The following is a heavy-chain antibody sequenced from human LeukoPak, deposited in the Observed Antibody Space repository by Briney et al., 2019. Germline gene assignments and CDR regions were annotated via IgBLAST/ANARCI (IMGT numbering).Heavy chain of an antibody. D-gene: IGHD1-26*01. CDR2: IKQDGSTK. J-gene: IGHJ4*02. CDR3: TRDTIGSLDY. V-gene: IGHV3-7*01. Sequence: GGSLRLSCAASGFTFANSWIAWVRQAPGKGLEWVANIKQDGSTKHYADSLKGRFTISRDNPRNSLFLQMNNLRADDTAIYYCTRDTIGSLDYWGQGILVTVAS. CDR1: GFTFANSW.